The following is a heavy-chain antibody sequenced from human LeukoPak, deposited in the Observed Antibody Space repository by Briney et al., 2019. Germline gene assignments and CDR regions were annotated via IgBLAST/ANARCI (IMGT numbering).Heavy chain of an antibody. CDR1: TESLRSYY. CDR3: ARGDGYTYSLDY. J-gene: IGHJ4*02. V-gene: IGHV4-4*07. CDR2: IHVSGST. D-gene: IGHD5-24*01. Sequence: SETLSLTCSMSTESLRSYYWSWIRQPAGKGLEFLGRIHVSGSTKYNPSLRGRITMSVDMSKKLFSLKLNSVTAADTAVYYCARGDGYTYSLDYWGQGTLVTVSS.